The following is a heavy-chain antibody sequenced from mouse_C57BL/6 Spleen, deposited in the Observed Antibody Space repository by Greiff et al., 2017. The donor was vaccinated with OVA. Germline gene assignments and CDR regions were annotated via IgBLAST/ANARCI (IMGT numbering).Heavy chain of an antibody. D-gene: IGHD3-2*02. V-gene: IGHV3-6*01. CDR1: GYSITSGYY. CDR2: ISYDGSN. J-gene: IGHJ3*01. Sequence: EVKLVESGPGLVKPSQSLSLTCSVTGYSITSGYYWNWIRQFPGNKLEWMGYISYDGSNNYNPSLKNRISITRDTSKNQFFLKLNSVTTEDTATYYCASSRQLRLQFAYWGQGTLVTVSA. CDR3: ASSRQLRLQFAY.